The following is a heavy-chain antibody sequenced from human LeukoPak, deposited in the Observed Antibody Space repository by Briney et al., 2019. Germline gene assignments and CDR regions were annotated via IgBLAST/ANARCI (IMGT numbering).Heavy chain of an antibody. J-gene: IGHJ5*02. CDR1: GGSISSSSYY. CDR3: ARHSPGPAWFGELLGWFDP. Sequence: SETLSLTCTVSGGSISSSSYYWGWIRQPPGKGLEWIGGIYYSGSTYYNPSLKSRVTISVDTSKNQFSLKLSSVTAADTAVYYCARHSPGPAWFGELLGWFDPWGQGTLVTVSS. D-gene: IGHD3-10*01. CDR2: IYYSGST. V-gene: IGHV4-39*01.